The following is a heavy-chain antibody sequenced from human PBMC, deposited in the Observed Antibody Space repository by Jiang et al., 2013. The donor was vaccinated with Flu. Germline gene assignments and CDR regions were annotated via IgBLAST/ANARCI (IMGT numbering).Heavy chain of an antibody. D-gene: IGHD3-3*01. CDR3: ANTYYDFWSGYYYYFDY. CDR1: GYTFTSYA. J-gene: IGHJ4*02. Sequence: QSGSELKKPGASVKVSCKASGYTFTSYAMNWVRQAPGQGLEWMGWINTNTGNPTYAQGFTGRFVFSLDTSVSTAYLQISSLKAEDTAVYYCANTYYDFWSGYYYYFDYWGQGTLVTVSS. V-gene: IGHV7-4-1*02. CDR2: INTNTGNP.